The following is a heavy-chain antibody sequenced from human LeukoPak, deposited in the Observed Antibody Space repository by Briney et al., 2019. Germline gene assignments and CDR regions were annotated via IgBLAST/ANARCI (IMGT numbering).Heavy chain of an antibody. CDR3: AGGGATSFDY. V-gene: IGHV3-48*04. J-gene: IGHJ4*02. Sequence: GGSLRLSCAASGFNISYYSMDWVRQAPGKGLEWVSYISFSNSTLYYADSVRGRFTISRDNAKNSLSLQMNSLRAEDTAVYYCAGGGATSFDYWGQGILVTVSS. CDR2: ISFSNSTL. D-gene: IGHD5-12*01. CDR1: GFNISYYS.